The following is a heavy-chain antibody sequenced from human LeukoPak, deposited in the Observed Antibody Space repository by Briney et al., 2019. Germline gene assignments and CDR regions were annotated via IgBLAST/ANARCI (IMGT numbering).Heavy chain of an antibody. V-gene: IGHV3-30*18. J-gene: IGHJ4*02. CDR1: GFTFSSYG. CDR3: AKAAILTRTYYFDY. D-gene: IGHD3-9*01. Sequence: GRSLRLSCAASGFTFSSYGMHWVRQAPGKGLEWAAVISYDGSNKYYADSVKGRFTISRDNSKNTLYLQMNSLRAEDTAVYYCAKAAILTRTYYFDYWGQGTLVTVSS. CDR2: ISYDGSNK.